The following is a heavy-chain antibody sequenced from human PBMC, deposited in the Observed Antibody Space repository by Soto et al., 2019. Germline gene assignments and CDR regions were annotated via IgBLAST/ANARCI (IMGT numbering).Heavy chain of an antibody. V-gene: IGHV3-30-3*01. CDR1: GFTFSSYA. CDR3: ARAIRYFDWLDGMDV. Sequence: GGSLRLSCAASGFTFSSYAMHWVRQAPGKGLEWVAVISYDGSNKYYADSVKGRFTISRDNSKNTLYLQMNSLRAEDTAVYYCARAIRYFDWLDGMDVWGQGTTVTVSS. J-gene: IGHJ6*02. CDR2: ISYDGSNK. D-gene: IGHD3-9*01.